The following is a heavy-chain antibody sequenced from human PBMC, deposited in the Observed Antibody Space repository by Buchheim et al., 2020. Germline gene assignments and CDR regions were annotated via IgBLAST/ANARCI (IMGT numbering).Heavy chain of an antibody. Sequence: EVQLLESGGGLVQPGGSLRLSCAASGFTFSSYAMSWVRQAPGKGLEWVSAISGSGGSTYYADSVKGRFTISRDNSKNTLYLQMNSLRAEDTAVYYCAKKALAPQALRGDYADWYFDLWGRGTL. J-gene: IGHJ2*01. CDR3: AKKALAPQALRGDYADWYFDL. CDR1: GFTFSSYA. D-gene: IGHD4-17*01. V-gene: IGHV3-23*01. CDR2: ISGSGGST.